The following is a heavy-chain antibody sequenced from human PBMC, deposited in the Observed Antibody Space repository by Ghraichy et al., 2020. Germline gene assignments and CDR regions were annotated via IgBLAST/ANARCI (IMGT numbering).Heavy chain of an antibody. CDR1: GFTFSSYA. V-gene: IGHV3-23*01. J-gene: IGHJ4*02. CDR2: ISGSGGST. CDR3: AKDVSRLGPYDYIWGSYRVPTNFDY. Sequence: GGSLRLSCAASGFTFSSYAMSWVRQAPGKGLEWVSAISGSGGSTYYADSVKGRFTISRDNSKNTLYLQMNSLRAEDTAVYYCAKDVSRLGPYDYIWGSYRVPTNFDYWGQGTLVTVSS. D-gene: IGHD3-16*02.